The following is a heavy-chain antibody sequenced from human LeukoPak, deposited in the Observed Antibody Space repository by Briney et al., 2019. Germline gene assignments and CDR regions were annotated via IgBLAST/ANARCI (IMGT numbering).Heavy chain of an antibody. CDR1: GFTFSSYW. J-gene: IGHJ4*02. D-gene: IGHD1-14*01. Sequence: GGSLRLSCAASGFTFSSYWMHWVRQVPGKGLVWGARINPGGSSITYADSVKGGFTISRDNAKHTLYLQMDSLRAEDTGVYYCARSNQADDYWGQGTLVTVSS. V-gene: IGHV3-74*01. CDR3: ARSNQADDY. CDR2: INPGGSSI.